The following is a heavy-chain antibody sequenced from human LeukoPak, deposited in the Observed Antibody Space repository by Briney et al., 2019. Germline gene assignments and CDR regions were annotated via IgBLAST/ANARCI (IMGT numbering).Heavy chain of an antibody. D-gene: IGHD5-18*01. J-gene: IGHJ4*02. CDR1: GFTFTKAW. CDR3: ARDADGYED. V-gene: IGHV3-7*01. CDR2: IKEDGSED. Sequence: GGSLRLSCAASGFTFTKAWMSWLRQAPGKGLEWVANIKEDGSEDYYADSVKGRFAISKDNAKNSLYLQMNSLRAEDTAMYYCARDADGYEDWGQGTLVTVSS.